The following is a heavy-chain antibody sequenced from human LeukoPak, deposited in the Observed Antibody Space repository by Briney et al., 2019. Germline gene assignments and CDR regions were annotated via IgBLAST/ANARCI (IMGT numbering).Heavy chain of an antibody. J-gene: IGHJ3*02. CDR3: AAFRDITGTTNAFDI. CDR1: GGTFSSYA. V-gene: IGHV1-69*13. D-gene: IGHD1-7*01. Sequence: SVKVSCKASGGTFSSYAISWVRQAPGQGLEWMRGIIPIFGTANYAQKFQGRVTITADESTSTAYMELSSLRSEDTAVYYCAAFRDITGTTNAFDIWGQGTMVTVSS. CDR2: IIPIFGTA.